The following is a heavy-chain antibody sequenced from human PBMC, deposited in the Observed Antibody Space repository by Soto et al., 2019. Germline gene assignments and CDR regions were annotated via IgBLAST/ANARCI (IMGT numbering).Heavy chain of an antibody. J-gene: IGHJ4*02. CDR3: ITAPLR. Sequence: QLVESGGGFVKPGMSLRLTCAASGFTFSNAWMTWVRQAPGKGLERVGLIRSQGDGVTADYAAPVRVRFTTSRDDSQYLVFLHIANLQPEDTAVYYCITAPLRWGQGTLVTVSS. V-gene: IGHV3-15*01. CDR2: IRSQGDGVTA. CDR1: GFTFSNAW.